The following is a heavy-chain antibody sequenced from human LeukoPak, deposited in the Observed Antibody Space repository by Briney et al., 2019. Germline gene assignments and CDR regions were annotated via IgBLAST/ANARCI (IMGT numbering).Heavy chain of an antibody. D-gene: IGHD3-10*01. V-gene: IGHV3-7*03. CDR1: GFTFSSYW. CDR2: IKQDGSEK. Sequence: GGSLRLSCAASGFTFSSYWMSWVRQAPGKGLEWVANIKQDGSEKYYVDSVKGRFTISRDNAKNSLYLQMNSMRAEDTAVYYCATSLWFGELLLDYWGQGTLVTVSS. CDR3: ATSLWFGELLLDY. J-gene: IGHJ4*02.